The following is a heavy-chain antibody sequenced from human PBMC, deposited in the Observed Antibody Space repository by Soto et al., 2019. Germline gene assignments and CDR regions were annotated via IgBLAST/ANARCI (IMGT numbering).Heavy chain of an antibody. V-gene: IGHV3-30*04. CDR3: AKDGNDGDYGESGRKWRGMDV. D-gene: IGHD4-17*01. CDR2: ISYDGSNK. CDR1: GFTFSSYA. J-gene: IGHJ6*02. Sequence: QPGGSLRLSCAASGFTFSSYAMHWVRQAPGKGLEWVAVISYDGSNKYYADSVKGRFTISRDNSKNTLYLQMNSLRAEDTAVYYCAKDGNDGDYGESGRKWRGMDVWGQGTTVTVSS.